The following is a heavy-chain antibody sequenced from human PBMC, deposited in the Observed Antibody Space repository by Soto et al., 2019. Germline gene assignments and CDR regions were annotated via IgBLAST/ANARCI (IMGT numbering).Heavy chain of an antibody. D-gene: IGHD3-22*01. CDR3: ARGDYFDTSGHFSDAFDI. CDR1: GFSFSSYW. V-gene: IGHV3-7*04. Sequence: GGSLRLSCRASGFSFSSYWMSWVRQAPGKGLEWVANIKPDGSEKWYVDSVKGRFTISRDNAKNSLYLQMISLRAEDTAVYYCARGDYFDTSGHFSDAFDIWGQGTMVTVSS. CDR2: IKPDGSEK. J-gene: IGHJ3*02.